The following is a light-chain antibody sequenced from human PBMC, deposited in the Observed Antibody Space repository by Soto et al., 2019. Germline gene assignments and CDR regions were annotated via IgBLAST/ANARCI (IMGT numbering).Light chain of an antibody. Sequence: QSALTQPASVSGSPGQSITISCTGTSSDVGGYNYVSWYQQHPGKAPKVIVYDVSNRPSGVSDRFSGSKSGNTASLTISGLQAEDEADYYCISYTSTPSYLFGTGTKVTVL. CDR1: SSDVGGYNY. CDR2: DVS. J-gene: IGLJ1*01. CDR3: ISYTSTPSYL. V-gene: IGLV2-14*01.